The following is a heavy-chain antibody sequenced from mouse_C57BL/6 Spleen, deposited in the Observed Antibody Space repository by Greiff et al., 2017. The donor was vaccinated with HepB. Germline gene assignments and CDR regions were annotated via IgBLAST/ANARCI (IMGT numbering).Heavy chain of an antibody. CDR2: IHPNSGST. CDR1: GYTFTSYW. J-gene: IGHJ2*01. Sequence: VQLQQPGAELVKPGASVKLSCKASGYTFTSYWMHWVKQRPGQGLEWIGMIHPNSGSTNYNEKIKSKATLTVDKSSSTAYMQLSSLTSEDSAVYYCARDSRPFDYWGQGTTLTVSS. V-gene: IGHV1-64*01. CDR3: ARDSRPFDY. D-gene: IGHD6-1*01.